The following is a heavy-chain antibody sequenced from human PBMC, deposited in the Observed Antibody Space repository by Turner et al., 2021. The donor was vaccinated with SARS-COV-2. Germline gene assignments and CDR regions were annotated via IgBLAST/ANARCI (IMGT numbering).Heavy chain of an antibody. J-gene: IGHJ3*01. CDR1: GSSFSNYW. Sequence: EGQLVESGGALVQPGGSLTLSCAASGSSFSNYWMHWVRQVPGKGLVWVSRVNSDGCSTVYADSVRGRFALSRYNAKNMLYLQMNSLRVDETAVYYCAGGAVWGQGTMLTVSS. CDR3: AGGAV. CDR2: VNSDGCST. V-gene: IGHV3-74*01.